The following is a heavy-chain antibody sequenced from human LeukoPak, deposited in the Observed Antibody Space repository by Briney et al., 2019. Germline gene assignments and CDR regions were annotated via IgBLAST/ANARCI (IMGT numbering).Heavy chain of an antibody. J-gene: IGHJ4*02. CDR3: AKDLGRFGETFDY. D-gene: IGHD3-10*01. V-gene: IGHV3-23*01. CDR1: GFTFSSYA. Sequence: PGGSLRLSCAASGFTFSSYAMSWVRQAPGKGLEWVSAISGSGGSTYYADSVKGRFTISRDNSKNSLYLQMNSLRTEDTALYYCAKDLGRFGETFDYWGQGTLVTVSS. CDR2: ISGSGGST.